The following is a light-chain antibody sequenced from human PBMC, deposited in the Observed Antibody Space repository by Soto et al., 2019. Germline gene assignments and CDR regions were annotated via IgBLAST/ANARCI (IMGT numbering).Light chain of an antibody. J-gene: IGKJ5*01. V-gene: IGKV3-20*01. Sequence: EIVITQSPATLSVSPGERATLSCRASQSVSSNLAWYQQNPGQAPRLLIFGASFRAPGIPERFSGSGSGTDFTLSISRLEPEDFAVYYCQQYATSRVTFGQGTRLEIK. CDR1: QSVSSN. CDR3: QQYATSRVT. CDR2: GAS.